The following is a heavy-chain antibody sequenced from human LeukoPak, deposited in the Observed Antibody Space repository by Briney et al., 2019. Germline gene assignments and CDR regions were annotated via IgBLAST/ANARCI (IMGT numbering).Heavy chain of an antibody. CDR1: GSTFSSYT. Sequence: PGGSLRLSCAASGSTFSSYTMNWVRQAPGKGLEWVSAISGSGGSTYYADSVKGRFTISRDNSKNTLYLQMNSLRAEDTAVYYCAKEPYSGSSYYYYYMDVWGKGTTVTVSS. J-gene: IGHJ6*03. D-gene: IGHD1-26*01. CDR3: AKEPYSGSSYYYYYMDV. V-gene: IGHV3-23*01. CDR2: ISGSGGST.